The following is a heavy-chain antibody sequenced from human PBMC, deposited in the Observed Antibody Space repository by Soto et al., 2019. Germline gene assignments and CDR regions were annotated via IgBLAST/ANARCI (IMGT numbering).Heavy chain of an antibody. Sequence: QVPLVESGGGVVQPGRSLRLSCAASGFTFSSYAMHWVRQAPGKGLEWVAVISYDGSNKYYADSVKGRFTISRDNSKNTLYLQMNSLRAEDTAVYYCARTRPVDYWGQGTLVTVSS. J-gene: IGHJ4*02. CDR1: GFTFSSYA. CDR2: ISYDGSNK. V-gene: IGHV3-30-3*01. CDR3: ARTRPVDY.